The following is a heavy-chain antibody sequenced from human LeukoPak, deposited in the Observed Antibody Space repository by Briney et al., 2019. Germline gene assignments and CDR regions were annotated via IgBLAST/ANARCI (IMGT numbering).Heavy chain of an antibody. CDR2: IIPIFRRA. J-gene: IGHJ4*02. CDR1: GGTFSSYA. CDR3: ARVGEFGINSAMVLPD. Sequence: SVKVSCKASGGTFSSYAISWVRQAPGQGLEWMGGIIPIFRRANYAQKFQDRLTITADESTTEVYMELTRLKSDDTAIYYCARVGEFGINSAMVLPDWGQGSLVTVSS. V-gene: IGHV1-69*13. D-gene: IGHD3-16*01.